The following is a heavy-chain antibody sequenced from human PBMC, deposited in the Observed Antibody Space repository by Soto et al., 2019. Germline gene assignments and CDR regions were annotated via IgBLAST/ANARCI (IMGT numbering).Heavy chain of an antibody. CDR1: GDTFNSYV. CDR3: TRSYGYTFGGTMDN. J-gene: IGHJ4*02. CDR2: IITAFGTT. Sequence: QVQLVQSGPEVKKPGSSVKVSCKASGDTFNSYVITWVRQAPGQGLEWLGGIITAFGTTSYAQNFQDRLTITAAEAATTYHMELSSLTSDDTGMYYCTRSYGYTFGGTMDNWGQGTLVTVSS. V-gene: IGHV1-69*01. D-gene: IGHD5-18*01.